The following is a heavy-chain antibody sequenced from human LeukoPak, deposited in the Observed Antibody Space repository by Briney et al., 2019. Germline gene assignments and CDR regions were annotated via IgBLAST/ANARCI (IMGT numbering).Heavy chain of an antibody. V-gene: IGHV4-39*07. D-gene: IGHD3-3*01. CDR1: GGSISSSSYY. CDR3: ARPRPSFWSGYSAFDI. Sequence: SETLSLTCTVSGGSISSSSYYWSWIRQPPGKGLEWIGEINHSGSTNYNPSLKSRVTISVDTSKNQFSLKLSSVTAADTAVYYCARPRPSFWSGYSAFDIWGQGTMVTVSS. J-gene: IGHJ3*02. CDR2: INHSGST.